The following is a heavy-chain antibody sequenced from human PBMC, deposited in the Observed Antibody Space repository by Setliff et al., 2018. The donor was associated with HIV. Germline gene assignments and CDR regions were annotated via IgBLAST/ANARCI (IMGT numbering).Heavy chain of an antibody. CDR2: IRDDGSKS. V-gene: IGHV3-30*02. CDR3: ATDVSGYYDSSGPLRSPGIDY. J-gene: IGHJ4*02. D-gene: IGHD3-22*01. Sequence: GESLKISCAASGFTFSSYGMHWVRQAPGKGLESVAFIRDDGSKSFYADSVKGRFSVSRDSSKSTLYLQMNSLRPEDTAVYYCATDVSGYYDSSGPLRSPGIDYWGQGSMVTVSS. CDR1: GFTFSSYG.